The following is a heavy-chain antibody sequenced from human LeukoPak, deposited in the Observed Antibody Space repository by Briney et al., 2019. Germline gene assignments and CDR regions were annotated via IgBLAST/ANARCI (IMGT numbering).Heavy chain of an antibody. J-gene: IGHJ4*02. CDR3: ARVSYYYGSGSYRPTAVYYFDY. CDR2: IYSGGST. Sequence: GGSLRLSCAASGFTVSSNYMSWVRQAPGKGPEWVSIIYSGGSTFYADSVKGRFTISRDNSKNTLYLQMNSLRAEDTAVYYCARVSYYYGSGSYRPTAVYYFDYWGQGTLVTVSS. CDR1: GFTVSSNY. D-gene: IGHD3-10*01. V-gene: IGHV3-53*01.